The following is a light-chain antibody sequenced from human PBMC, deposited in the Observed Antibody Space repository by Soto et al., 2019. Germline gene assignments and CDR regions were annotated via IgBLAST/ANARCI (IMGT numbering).Light chain of an antibody. Sequence: EIVLTQSPATLSLSPGARVTRSFRASRSVGNNLAWYQKKPGQAPGLLIYAASTRATGIPARFSGSGSGIDFTLTISRLEPEDFAGYYCQQHADAPLTFGVGTKVEIK. V-gene: IGKV3-11*01. CDR2: AAS. J-gene: IGKJ4*01. CDR3: QQHADAPLT. CDR1: RSVGNN.